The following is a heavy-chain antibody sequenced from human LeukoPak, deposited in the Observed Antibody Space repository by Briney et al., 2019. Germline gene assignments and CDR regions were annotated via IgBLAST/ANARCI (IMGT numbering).Heavy chain of an antibody. D-gene: IGHD2-2*01. CDR3: ARSPRNIVVVPAAPDY. V-gene: IGHV3-21*01. Sequence: GGSLRLSCAASGFTFSSYSMNWVRQAPGKGLEWVSSISSSSSYLYYADSVKGRFTISRDNAKNSLYLQMNSLRAEDTAVYYCARSPRNIVVVPAAPDYWGQGTLVTVSS. J-gene: IGHJ4*02. CDR1: GFTFSSYS. CDR2: ISSSSSYL.